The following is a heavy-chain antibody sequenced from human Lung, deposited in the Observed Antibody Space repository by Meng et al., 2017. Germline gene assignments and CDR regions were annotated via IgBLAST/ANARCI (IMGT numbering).Heavy chain of an antibody. D-gene: IGHD5-18*01. CDR2: INAGNGNT. J-gene: IGHJ4*02. CDR1: GYTFTTYA. V-gene: IGHV1-3*01. Sequence: QVQLVQSGAEVKKPGASVKVSCKASGYTFTTYAMHWVRQAPGQRLEWMGWINAGNGNTKYSQKFQGRVTITRDTSASTAYMELSSLRSEDTAVYYCARDAAMVKGGDYWGQGTLVTVSS. CDR3: ARDAAMVKGGDY.